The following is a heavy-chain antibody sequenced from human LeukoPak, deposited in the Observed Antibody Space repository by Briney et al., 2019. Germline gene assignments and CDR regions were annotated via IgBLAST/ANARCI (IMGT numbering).Heavy chain of an antibody. J-gene: IGHJ6*02. CDR2: INPNSGGT. CDR1: GYTFTGYY. D-gene: IGHD3-3*01. CDR3: ARYKRFLERKPPLRRYGMDV. Sequence: ASVKVSCKASGYTFTGYYMHWVRQAPGQGLEWMGWINPNSGGTNYAQKFQGRVTITADKSTSTAYMELSSLRSEDTAVYYCARYKRFLERKPPLRRYGMDVWGQGTTVTVSS. V-gene: IGHV1-2*02.